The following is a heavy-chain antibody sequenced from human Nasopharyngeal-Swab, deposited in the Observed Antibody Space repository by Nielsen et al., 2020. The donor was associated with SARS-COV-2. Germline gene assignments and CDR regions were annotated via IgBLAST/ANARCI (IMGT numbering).Heavy chain of an antibody. J-gene: IGHJ4*02. V-gene: IGHV1-3*01. CDR2: INAGNGNT. Sequence: ASVQVSCKASGYTFTSYAMHWVRQAPGQRLEWMGWINAGNGNTKYSQKFQGRVTITRDTSASTAYMELSSLRSEDTAVYYCARDYLSRTNYGSDYWGQGTLVTVSS. D-gene: IGHD3-10*01. CDR3: ARDYLSRTNYGSDY. CDR1: GYTFTSYA.